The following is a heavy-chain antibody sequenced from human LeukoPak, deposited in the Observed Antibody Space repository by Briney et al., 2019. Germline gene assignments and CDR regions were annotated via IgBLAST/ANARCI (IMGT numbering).Heavy chain of an antibody. CDR1: GFVFSLYC. CDR2: ICPDGTGI. Sequence: GGSLRLSCAASGFVFSLYCMHWVRQAPGKGPMWVSRICPDGTGISYADSVKARFTTSRDNAKNTVYLQMNGLREEDTAVYYCVRDFRSADYWGQGTLVTVSS. CDR3: VRDFRSADY. V-gene: IGHV3-74*01. J-gene: IGHJ4*02.